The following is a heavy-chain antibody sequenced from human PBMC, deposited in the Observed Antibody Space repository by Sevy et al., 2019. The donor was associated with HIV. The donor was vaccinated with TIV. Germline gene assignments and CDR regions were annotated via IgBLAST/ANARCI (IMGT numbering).Heavy chain of an antibody. CDR3: TAGVGTSDFDY. J-gene: IGHJ4*02. V-gene: IGHV3-15*05. Sequence: GGSLRLSCAASGFTFSKYWMSWVRQAPGKGLEWVGRIKSKTDGATRDFAAPVKGRFAIARDDSKNTVSLQMDSLKTEDTAVYYCTAGVGTSDFDYWGQGILVTVSS. CDR1: GFTFSKYW. CDR2: IKSKTDGATR. D-gene: IGHD1-26*01.